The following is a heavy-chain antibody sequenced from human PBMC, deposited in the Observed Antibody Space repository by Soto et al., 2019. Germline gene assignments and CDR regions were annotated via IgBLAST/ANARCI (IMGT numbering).Heavy chain of an antibody. CDR3: ERDGGISGPDAFDI. J-gene: IGHJ3*02. Sequence: RGSLRLSCAASGFTFSSYSMNWVRQAPGKGLEWVSSISSSSSYIYYADSVKGRFTISRDSAKNSLYLQMNSLRAEDTAVYYCERDGGISGPDAFDIWGKGTMGTVSS. CDR2: ISSSSSYI. V-gene: IGHV3-21*01. CDR1: GFTFSSYS. D-gene: IGHD1-26*01.